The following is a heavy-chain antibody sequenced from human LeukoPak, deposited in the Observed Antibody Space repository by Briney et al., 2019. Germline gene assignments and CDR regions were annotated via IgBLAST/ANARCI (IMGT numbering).Heavy chain of an antibody. CDR2: IRYDGSNK. V-gene: IGHV3-30*02. J-gene: IGHJ4*02. CDR1: GFTFSSYG. CDR3: AKAHSSSWFRDYFDY. Sequence: GGSLRLSCAASGFTFSSYGIHWVRQAPGKGLEWVAFIRYDGSNKYYADSVKGRFTISRDNSKNTLYLQMNSLRAEDTAVYYCAKAHSSSWFRDYFDYWGQGTLVTVSS. D-gene: IGHD6-13*01.